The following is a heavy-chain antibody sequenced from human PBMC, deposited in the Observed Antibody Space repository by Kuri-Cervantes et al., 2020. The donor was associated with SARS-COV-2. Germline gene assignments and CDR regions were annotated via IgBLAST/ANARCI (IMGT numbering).Heavy chain of an antibody. CDR1: GFTVNSNY. D-gene: IGHD3-3*01. CDR2: IYSSGST. Sequence: GGSLRLSCAASGFTVNSNYMGWVRQAPGKGLEWVSVIYSSGSTNYADSVKGRFTISRDNFKNTLYLQMSSLRAEDTAVYYCARGRGPGDFWSGLNWFDPWGQGTLVTVSS. V-gene: IGHV3-53*01. J-gene: IGHJ5*02. CDR3: ARGRGPGDFWSGLNWFDP.